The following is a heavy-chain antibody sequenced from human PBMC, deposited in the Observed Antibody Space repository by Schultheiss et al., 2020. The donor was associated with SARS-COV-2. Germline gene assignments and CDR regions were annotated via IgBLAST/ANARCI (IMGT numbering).Heavy chain of an antibody. CDR2: IWYDGSNK. J-gene: IGHJ4*02. CDR1: GFTFSNYG. CDR3: ARDRSSGFDY. D-gene: IGHD3-22*01. Sequence: GESLKISCAASGFTFSNYGMHWVRQAPGKGLEWVAVIWYDGSNKYYADSVKGRFTISRDNSKNTLFLQMNSLRAEDTAVYYCARDRSSGFDYWGQGTLVTVSS. V-gene: IGHV3-33*08.